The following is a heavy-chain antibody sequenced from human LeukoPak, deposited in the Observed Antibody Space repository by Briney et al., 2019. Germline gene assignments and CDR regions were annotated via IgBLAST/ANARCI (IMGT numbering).Heavy chain of an antibody. CDR2: ISGSGGST. J-gene: IGHJ3*02. Sequence: GGSLRLSCAASGFTFSSYAMSWVRQAPGKGLEWVSAISGSGGSTYYADSVKGRFTISRDNSKNTLYLQMNSLRAEDTAVYYCAKDRSGLDYDFWSGYYPFGAFDIWGQGTMVTVSS. CDR1: GFTFSSYA. D-gene: IGHD3-3*01. V-gene: IGHV3-23*01. CDR3: AKDRSGLDYDFWSGYYPFGAFDI.